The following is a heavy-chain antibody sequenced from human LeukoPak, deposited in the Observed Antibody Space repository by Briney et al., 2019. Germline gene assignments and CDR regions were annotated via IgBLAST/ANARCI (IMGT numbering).Heavy chain of an antibody. D-gene: IGHD6-19*01. CDR1: GFTFSSYA. CDR3: ARASGSGWFDY. Sequence: GGSLRLSCAASGFTFSSYAMHWVRQAPGKGLEWVAVISYDGSNKYYADSVKGRFTISRDNSKNTLYLQMNSLRAEDTAVYYCARASGSGWFDYWGQGTLVTVSS. V-gene: IGHV3-30*04. J-gene: IGHJ4*02. CDR2: ISYDGSNK.